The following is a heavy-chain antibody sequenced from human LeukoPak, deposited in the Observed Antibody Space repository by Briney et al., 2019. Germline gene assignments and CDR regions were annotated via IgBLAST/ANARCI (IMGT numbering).Heavy chain of an antibody. CDR1: GYTFTGHY. J-gene: IGHJ4*02. CDR3: ARVAYCCNGVCLNYDY. CDR2: INPNSGVT. V-gene: IGHV1-2*02. D-gene: IGHD2-8*01. Sequence: ASVKVSCKSSGYTFTGHYMHWMRQAPGQGLEWMGWINPNSGVTRYAQRFQGRVTMTRDTSTSTAYMELSRLRADDTATYYCARVAYCCNGVCLNYDYWGQGTLVTVAS.